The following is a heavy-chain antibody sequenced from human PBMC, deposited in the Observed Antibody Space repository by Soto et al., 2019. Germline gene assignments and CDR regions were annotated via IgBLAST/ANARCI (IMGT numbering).Heavy chain of an antibody. V-gene: IGHV1-8*01. J-gene: IGHJ4*02. CDR1: GYTFTSYD. Sequence: QVQLVQSGAEVKKPGASVKVSCKASGYTFTSYDINWVRQATGQGLEWMGWMNPNSGNTGYAQKFQGRVTMTRNTSISTAYMELSSLRSEDTAVYYCARGLWAYYYGSGSYVGNEFDYWGQGTLVTVSS. CDR3: ARGLWAYYYGSGSYVGNEFDY. CDR2: MNPNSGNT. D-gene: IGHD3-10*01.